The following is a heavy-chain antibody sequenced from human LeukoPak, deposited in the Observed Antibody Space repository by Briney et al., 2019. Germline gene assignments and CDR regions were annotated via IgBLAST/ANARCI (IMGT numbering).Heavy chain of an antibody. J-gene: IGHJ4*02. D-gene: IGHD6-19*01. V-gene: IGHV3-53*01. CDR2: IYSGGST. Sequence: PGGSLRLSCAASGFTVSSNYMSWVRQAPGKGLEWVSVIYSGGSTYYADSVKGRFTISRDNSKNMLFLQMNSLRAEDTAVYYCVKGSGTGWYGHWGQGTLVTVSS. CDR3: VKGSGTGWYGH. CDR1: GFTVSSNY.